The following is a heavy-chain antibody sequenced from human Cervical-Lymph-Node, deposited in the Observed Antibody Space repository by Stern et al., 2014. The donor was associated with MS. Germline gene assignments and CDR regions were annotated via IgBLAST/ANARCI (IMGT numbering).Heavy chain of an antibody. CDR2: ILPLFDTS. CDR1: GGTLSSYG. Sequence: QVQLVESGLEVKKPGSSVKVSCKTSGGTLSSYGISWVRQAPGQGLEWMGGILPLFDTSNYAQKFQGRVTITADKSTNTAYMELRRLTSDDTAVYYCAREYYHDSPGFGPEAYYYGFDVWGQGTTVTVSS. V-gene: IGHV1-69*06. J-gene: IGHJ6*02. CDR3: AREYYHDSPGFGPEAYYYGFDV. D-gene: IGHD3-22*01.